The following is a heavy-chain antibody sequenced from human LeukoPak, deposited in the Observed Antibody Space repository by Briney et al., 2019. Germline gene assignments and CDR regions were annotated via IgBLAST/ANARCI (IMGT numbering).Heavy chain of an antibody. D-gene: IGHD3-10*01. CDR3: AIGGATMVRGVHGY. CDR1: GGSFSGYY. CDR2: INHSGST. Sequence: PSETLSLTCAVYGGSFSGYYWNWIRQPPGKGLEWIGEINHSGSTNYNPSLKSRVTISVDTSKNQFSPKLSSVTAADTAVYYCAIGGATMVRGVHGYWGQGTLVTVSS. V-gene: IGHV4-34*01. J-gene: IGHJ4*02.